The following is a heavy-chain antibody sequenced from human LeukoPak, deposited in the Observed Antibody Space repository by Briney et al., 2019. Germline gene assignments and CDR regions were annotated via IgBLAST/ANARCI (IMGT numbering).Heavy chain of an antibody. Sequence: PSETLSLTCAVYGGSFSGYYWSWIRQPPGKGLEWIGEINHSGSTNYNPSLKSRVTISVDTSKNQFSLKLSSVTAADTAVYYCARPGGHSYGPQRNNWFDPWGQGTLVTVSS. CDR3: ARPGGHSYGPQRNNWFDP. CDR2: INHSGST. D-gene: IGHD5-18*01. V-gene: IGHV4-34*01. J-gene: IGHJ5*02. CDR1: GGSFSGYY.